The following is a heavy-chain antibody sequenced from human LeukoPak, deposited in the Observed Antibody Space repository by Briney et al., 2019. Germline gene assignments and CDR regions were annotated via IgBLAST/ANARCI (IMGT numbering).Heavy chain of an antibody. J-gene: IGHJ4*02. CDR1: GFSVSNIY. V-gene: IGHV3-53*01. D-gene: IGHD1-1*01. Sequence: GGSLRLSCAASGFSVSNIYMNWVRQAPGKGLEWVAVIYNNYKAYYLDSLKGRFTILRDNSQNTLYLQMNDLRAEDTAVYYCAKTHNWNDDYFDYWGQGTLVTVSS. CDR3: AKTHNWNDDYFDY. CDR2: IYNNYKA.